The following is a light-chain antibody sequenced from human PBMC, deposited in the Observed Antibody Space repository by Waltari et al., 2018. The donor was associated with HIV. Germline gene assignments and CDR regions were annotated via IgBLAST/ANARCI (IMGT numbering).Light chain of an antibody. CDR1: QSILSH. V-gene: IGKV3-15*01. CDR3: QQYSDWPPSIT. CDR2: GAS. J-gene: IGKJ4*01. Sequence: EIAMTQSPATLSVSPGERATLSCRASQSILSHLAWYQQKPGQAPRLLIHGASTRATGVPARFSGSGSGTEFTLTISSLQSEDFAIYYCQQYSDWPPSITFGGGTKLEIK.